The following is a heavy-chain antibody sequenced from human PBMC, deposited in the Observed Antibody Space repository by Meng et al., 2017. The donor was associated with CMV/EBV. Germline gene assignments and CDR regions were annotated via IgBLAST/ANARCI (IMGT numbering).Heavy chain of an antibody. CDR1: GFTVSSNY. CDR2: IYSGGST. J-gene: IGHJ3*02. CDR3: ARDQTGDGYNEGAFDI. V-gene: IGHV3-53*01. Sequence: GESLKISRAASGFTVSSNYMNWVRQAPGKGLEWVSVIYSGGSTYYEDSVKGRFTIPRDNSKNTQYLQMNSLRAEDTAVYYCARDQTGDGYNEGAFDIWGQGTMVTVSS. D-gene: IGHD5-24*01.